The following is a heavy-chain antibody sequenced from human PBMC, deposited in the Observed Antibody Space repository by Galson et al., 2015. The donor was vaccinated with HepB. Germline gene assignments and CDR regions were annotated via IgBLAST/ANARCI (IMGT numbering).Heavy chain of an antibody. Sequence: SLRLSCAASGFTFTNYAMSWVRQAPGKGLEWVSGVGDSVGSTYYADSVKGRFTISRDNSKSTLYLQMNRLRAEDTAVYYCAKHMVRGGIITSGFDYWAQGTLVTVSS. J-gene: IGHJ4*02. CDR1: GFTFTNYA. V-gene: IGHV3-23*01. CDR2: VGDSVGST. D-gene: IGHD3-10*01. CDR3: AKHMVRGGIITSGFDY.